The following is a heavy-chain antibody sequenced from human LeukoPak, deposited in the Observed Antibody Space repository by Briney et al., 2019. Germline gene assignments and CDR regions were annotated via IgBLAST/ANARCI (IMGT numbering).Heavy chain of an antibody. Sequence: GGSLSLSCAASGFTSSSHSINWVRKAPGKGLEWVSSISSSNRYIYYADSVKGRSTISRDNAKNSLYLQMNSQRAEDTAVYYCARCSGGSTYHSDDYWGQGTLVTVSS. CDR3: ARCSGGSTYHSDDY. D-gene: IGHD2-15*01. V-gene: IGHV3-21*01. J-gene: IGHJ4*02. CDR2: ISSSNRYI. CDR1: GFTSSSHS.